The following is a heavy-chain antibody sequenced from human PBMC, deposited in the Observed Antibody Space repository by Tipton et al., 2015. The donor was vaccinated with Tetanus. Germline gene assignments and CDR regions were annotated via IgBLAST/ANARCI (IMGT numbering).Heavy chain of an antibody. J-gene: IGHJ4*02. CDR3: ARDIDVPGTTLYFDY. V-gene: IGHV3-11*01. CDR2: ISRSGTDI. D-gene: IGHD1-1*01. Sequence: QLVQSGGGLVKPGGSLRLSCAASGFTFSDYYLSWIRQAPGKGLEWLSYISRSGTDIHYADSVKGRFTVSRDNAKNSLYLQMNGLRVEDTAVYYCARDIDVPGTTLYFDYWGQGTLVTVSS. CDR1: GFTFSDYY.